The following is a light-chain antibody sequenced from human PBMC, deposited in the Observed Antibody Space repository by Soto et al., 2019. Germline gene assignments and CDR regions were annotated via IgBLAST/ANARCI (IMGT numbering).Light chain of an antibody. CDR1: QSISSW. CDR2: KES. V-gene: IGKV1-5*03. J-gene: IGKJ1*01. CDR3: QQVNNYPWT. Sequence: DIQMTQSPSTLSASVGDRVTITCRASQSISSWLAWYQQKPGKAPQLLIYKESSLESGVPSRFSGSGYGTEFTLTISSLQPDDFATYYCQQVNNYPWTFGQGTRVEIK.